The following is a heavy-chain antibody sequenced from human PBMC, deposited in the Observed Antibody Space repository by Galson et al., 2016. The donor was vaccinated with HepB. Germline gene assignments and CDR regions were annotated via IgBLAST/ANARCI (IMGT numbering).Heavy chain of an antibody. J-gene: IGHJ4*02. CDR1: RYSFTTYW. V-gene: IGHV5-10-1*01. CDR2: IDPSDSYT. Sequence: QSGAEVKKPGESLKISCKGSRYSFTTYWINWVRQMPGKGLEWMGRIDPSDSYTNYSPSFQGHVTISADKSISTAYLQWSSLKASDTAMYYCARLPLGYCSNTNCVEIDYWGQGTLVTVSS. CDR3: ARLPLGYCSNTNCVEIDY. D-gene: IGHD2-2*01.